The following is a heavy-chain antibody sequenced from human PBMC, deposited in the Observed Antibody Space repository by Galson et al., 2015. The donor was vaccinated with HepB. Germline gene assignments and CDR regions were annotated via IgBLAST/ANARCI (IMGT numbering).Heavy chain of an antibody. CDR3: AKEDGDYGIDY. Sequence: SLRLSCAASGFTFRNYAMSWVRQAPGKGLQWVPAITGTGGRTSNADSVKGRFTISRDNSKNTLYLQMNNLRAEDTAIYYCAKEDGDYGIDYWGQGTLVTVSS. CDR1: GFTFRNYA. CDR2: ITGTGGRT. J-gene: IGHJ4*02. D-gene: IGHD4-17*01. V-gene: IGHV3-23*01.